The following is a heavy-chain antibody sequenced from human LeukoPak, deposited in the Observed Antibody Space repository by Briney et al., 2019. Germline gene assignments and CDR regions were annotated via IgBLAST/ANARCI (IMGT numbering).Heavy chain of an antibody. CDR2: ISGSGGNT. V-gene: IGHV3-23*01. D-gene: IGHD4-17*01. CDR1: GGSFSGYY. J-gene: IGHJ5*02. CDR3: AKEKETTAPYNWFDP. Sequence: ETLSLTCAVYGGSFSGYYWSWIRQPPGKGLEWVSTISGSGGNTYYADSVKGRFTISRDNSKNTLSLQMNSLRAEDTAIYYCAKEKETTAPYNWFDPWGQGTLVTVSS.